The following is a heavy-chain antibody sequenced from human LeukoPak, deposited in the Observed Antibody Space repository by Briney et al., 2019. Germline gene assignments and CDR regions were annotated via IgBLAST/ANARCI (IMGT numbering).Heavy chain of an antibody. J-gene: IGHJ6*03. CDR2: ISWDGGST. V-gene: IGHV3-48*04. CDR3: ARGVDYYYYYMDV. CDR1: GFTFSSYS. Sequence: PGGSLRLSCAASGFTFSSYSMNWVRQAPGKGLEWVSLISWDGGSTYYADSVKGRFTISRDNAKNSMYLQMNSLRAEDTAVYYCARGVDYYYYYMDVWGKGTTVTVSS.